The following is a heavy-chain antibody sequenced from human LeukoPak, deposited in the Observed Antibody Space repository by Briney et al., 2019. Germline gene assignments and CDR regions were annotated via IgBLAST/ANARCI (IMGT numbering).Heavy chain of an antibody. CDR3: ARVVPAANKKFDP. CDR1: GGSFSGYY. V-gene: IGHV4-59*01. CDR2: IYYSGST. Sequence: PSETLSLTCAVYGGSFSGYYWSWIRQPPGKGLEWIGYIYYSGSTNYNPSLKSRVTISVDTSKNQFSLKLSSVTAADTAVYYCARVVPAANKKFDPWGQGTLVTVSS. D-gene: IGHD2-2*01. J-gene: IGHJ5*02.